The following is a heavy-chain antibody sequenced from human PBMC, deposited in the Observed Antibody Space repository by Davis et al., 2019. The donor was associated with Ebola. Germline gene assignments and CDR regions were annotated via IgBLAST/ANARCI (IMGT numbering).Heavy chain of an antibody. D-gene: IGHD3-3*01. CDR1: GFISDDYA. V-gene: IGHV3-9*02. Sequence: SLKISCAASGFISDDYAMHWVRQAPGKGLEWVSGISWNSGSIGYADSVKGRFTISRDNAKNSLYLQMNSLRAEDTAVYYCARDANDFWSGYWGWFDPWGQGTLVTVSS. J-gene: IGHJ5*02. CDR2: ISWNSGSI. CDR3: ARDANDFWSGYWGWFDP.